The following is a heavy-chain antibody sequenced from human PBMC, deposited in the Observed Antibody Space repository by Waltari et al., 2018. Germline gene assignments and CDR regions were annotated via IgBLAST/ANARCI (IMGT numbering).Heavy chain of an antibody. V-gene: IGHV4-34*01. CDR1: GGSFSGYY. D-gene: IGHD6-13*01. CDR3: ARVSGIASPYYMDV. Sequence: QVQLQQWGAGLLKPSETLSLTCAVYGGSFSGYYCRWIRQPPGKGLEWIGESNHSGSNNYNPSLKSRVTISVDTSKNQFSLKLSSVTAADTAVYYCARVSGIASPYYMDVWGKGTTVTISS. J-gene: IGHJ6*03. CDR2: SNHSGSN.